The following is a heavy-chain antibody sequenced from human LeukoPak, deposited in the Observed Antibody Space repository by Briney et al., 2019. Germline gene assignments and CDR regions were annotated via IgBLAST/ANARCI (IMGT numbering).Heavy chain of an antibody. CDR2: MNPNSGNT. CDR1: GFTFSNFA. J-gene: IGHJ5*02. CDR3: ATLIAVAGTDGYNWFDP. Sequence: ASVKVSCKASGFTFSNFAIHWVRQAPGQRLEWMGWMNPNSGNTGYAQKFQGRVTMTRNTSISTAYMELSSLRSEDTAVYYCATLIAVAGTDGYNWFDPWGQGTLVTVSS. D-gene: IGHD6-19*01. V-gene: IGHV1-8*02.